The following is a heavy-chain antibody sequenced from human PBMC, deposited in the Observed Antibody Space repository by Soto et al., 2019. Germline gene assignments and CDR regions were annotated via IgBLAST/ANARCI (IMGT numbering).Heavy chain of an antibody. CDR2: ISHSGST. CDR3: ARGGLVPDY. V-gene: IGHV4-30-2*01. CDR1: GGSISSGGYS. Sequence: QLQLQESGSGLVKPSQTLSLACAVSGGSISSGGYSWSWIRQPPGKGLEWIGYISHSGSTYSNPSLTSRVTLSVDTSKNQFSLKLSSVTPADTAVYYCARGGLVPDYWGQGTLVTVSS. D-gene: IGHD6-19*01. J-gene: IGHJ4*02.